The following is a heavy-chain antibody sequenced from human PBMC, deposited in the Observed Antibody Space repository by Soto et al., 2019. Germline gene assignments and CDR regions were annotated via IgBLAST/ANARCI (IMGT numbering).Heavy chain of an antibody. D-gene: IGHD2-21*01. CDR2: TYYRSKWYN. J-gene: IGHJ6*02. Sequence: KQSPTLSLTCAISGDSVSSNSAAWNWIRQSPSRGLEWLGRTYYRSKWYNDYAVSVKSRITINPDTSKNQFSLQLNSVTPEDTAVYYCAREIPSDRDYYYGMDVWGQGTTVTVSS. CDR1: GDSVSSNSAA. CDR3: AREIPSDRDYYYGMDV. V-gene: IGHV6-1*01.